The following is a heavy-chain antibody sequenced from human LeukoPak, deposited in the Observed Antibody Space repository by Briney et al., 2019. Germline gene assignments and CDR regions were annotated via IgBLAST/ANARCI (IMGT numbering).Heavy chain of an antibody. J-gene: IGHJ5*02. CDR3: ARAYGDLSPNWFDP. V-gene: IGHV3-21*01. Sequence: GGSLRLSCTASGFTFSSYSMNWVRQAPGKGLEWVSSISSSGSYIYYADSLKGRFTISRDNAKNSLYLQMNSLRAEDTAVYYCARAYGDLSPNWFDPWGQGTLVTVSS. D-gene: IGHD4-17*01. CDR2: ISSSGSYI. CDR1: GFTFSSYS.